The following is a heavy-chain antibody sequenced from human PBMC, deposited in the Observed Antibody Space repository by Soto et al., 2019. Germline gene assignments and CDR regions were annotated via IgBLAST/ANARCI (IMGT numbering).Heavy chain of an antibody. CDR3: ARAEYYDFWSGWMTAVNNWFDP. J-gene: IGHJ5*02. Sequence: ASVKVSCKASGYTFTSYYMHWVRQAPGQGLEWMGIINPSGGSTSYAQKFQGRATMTRDTSTSTAYMELRSLRSDDTAVYYCARAEYYDFWSGWMTAVNNWFDPWGQGTLVTVSS. CDR1: GYTFTSYY. D-gene: IGHD3-3*01. CDR2: INPSGGST. V-gene: IGHV1-46*01.